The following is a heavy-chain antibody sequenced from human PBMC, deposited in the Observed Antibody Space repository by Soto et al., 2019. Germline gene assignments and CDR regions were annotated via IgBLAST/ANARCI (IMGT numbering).Heavy chain of an antibody. J-gene: IGHJ6*02. CDR2: IRSKAYGGTT. D-gene: IGHD3-3*01. V-gene: IGHV3-49*04. CDR3: TRDGVEGDFWSGPSPLYGMDV. Sequence: GGSLRLSCTASGFTFGDYAMSWVRQAPGKGLEWVGFIRSKAYGGTTEYAASVKGRFTISRDDSKSIAYLQMNSLKTEDTAVYYCTRDGVEGDFWSGPSPLYGMDVWGQGTTVTVSS. CDR1: GFTFGDYA.